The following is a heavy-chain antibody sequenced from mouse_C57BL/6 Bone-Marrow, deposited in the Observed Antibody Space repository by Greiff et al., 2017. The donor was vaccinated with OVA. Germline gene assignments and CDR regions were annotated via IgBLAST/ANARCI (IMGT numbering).Heavy chain of an antibody. J-gene: IGHJ3*01. V-gene: IGHV1-59*01. CDR1: GYTFTSYW. D-gene: IGHD3-2*02. CDR2: IDPSDSYT. CDR3: ARREASWFAY. Sequence: QVQLQQPGAELVRPGTSVKLSCKASGYTFTSYWMHWVKQRPGQGLEWIGVIDPSDSYTNYNQQFKGKATLTVDTSSSTAYMQLSSLTSEDAAVYYCARREASWFAYWGQGTLVTVSA.